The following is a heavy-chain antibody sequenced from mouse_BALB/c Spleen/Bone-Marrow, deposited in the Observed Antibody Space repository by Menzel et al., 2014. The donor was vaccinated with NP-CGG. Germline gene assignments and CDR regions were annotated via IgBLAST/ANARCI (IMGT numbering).Heavy chain of an antibody. V-gene: IGHV1-80*01. Sequence: VKLMESGAELARPGSSVKISCKASGYAFSTYWMNWVKQRPGQGLEWIGQIYPGNGNADYNGRFKDKATLTADKSSRTAYMHLSSLTSEDSAVYFCSRGGNYGTYWGQGTLVTVSA. D-gene: IGHD2-1*01. CDR2: IYPGNGNA. J-gene: IGHJ3*01. CDR1: GYAFSTYW. CDR3: SRGGNYGTY.